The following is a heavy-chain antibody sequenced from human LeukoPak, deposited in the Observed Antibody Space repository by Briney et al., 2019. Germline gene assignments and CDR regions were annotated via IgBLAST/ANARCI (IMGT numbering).Heavy chain of an antibody. V-gene: IGHV4-39*07. CDR3: ARAGPHDAFDI. Sequence: SETLSLTCTVSGGSISSYYWDWIRQPPGKGLEWIGSIYYSGSTYYNPSLKSRVTISVDTSTNQFSLKLSSVTAADTAVYYCARAGPHDAFDIWGQGTMVTVSS. J-gene: IGHJ3*02. CDR1: GGSISSYY. CDR2: IYYSGST.